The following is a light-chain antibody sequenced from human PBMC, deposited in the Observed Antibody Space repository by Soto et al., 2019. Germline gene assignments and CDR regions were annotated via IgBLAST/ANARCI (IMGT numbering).Light chain of an antibody. CDR2: AAS. V-gene: IGKV1-39*01. J-gene: IGKJ1*01. Sequence: DIQMNPSPSSLSASVGDRVTITCRATQSISSYLNWYQQKPGKAPKLLIYAASSLQSGVPSRFSGSGSGTDFTLTISSLQPEDFATYYCQQSYSIPRWTFGQGTKVEIK. CDR3: QQSYSIPRWT. CDR1: QSISSY.